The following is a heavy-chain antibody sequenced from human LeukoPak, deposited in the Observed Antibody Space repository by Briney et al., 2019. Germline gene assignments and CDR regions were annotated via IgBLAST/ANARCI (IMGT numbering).Heavy chain of an antibody. V-gene: IGHV4-39*01. D-gene: IGHD6-25*01. J-gene: IGHJ4*02. CDR2: IYHSGST. CDR1: DGSISSSNYY. CDR3: ARQEEVYSSGWPTDY. Sequence: PSETLSLTCTVSDGSISSSNYYWGWIRQPPGKGLEWIGSIYHSGSTYYNPSLKSRVAISVDTSKNQFSLKLSSLTAADTAVYYCARQEEVYSSGWPTDYWGQGTLVTVSS.